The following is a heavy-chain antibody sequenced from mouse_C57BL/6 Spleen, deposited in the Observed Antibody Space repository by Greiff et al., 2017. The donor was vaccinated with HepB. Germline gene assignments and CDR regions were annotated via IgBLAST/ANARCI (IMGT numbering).Heavy chain of an antibody. CDR2: IYPRSGNT. Sequence: QVQLQQSGAELARPGASVKLSCKASGYTFTSYGISWVKQRTGQGLEWIGEIYPRSGNTYYNEKFKGKATLTADKSSSTAYMELRSLTSEDSAVYFCARREPGADAMDYWGQGTSVTVSS. CDR3: ARREPGADAMDY. J-gene: IGHJ4*01. CDR1: GYTFTSYG. V-gene: IGHV1-81*01.